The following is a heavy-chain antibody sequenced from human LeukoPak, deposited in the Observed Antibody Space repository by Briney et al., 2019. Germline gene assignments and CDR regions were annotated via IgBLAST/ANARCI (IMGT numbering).Heavy chain of an antibody. CDR3: ARERFAGGYRYLDY. D-gene: IGHD2-8*02. CDR1: GGSINSGGYF. V-gene: IGHV4-31*03. J-gene: IGHJ4*02. Sequence: SETLSLTCTVSGGSINSGGYFWNWIRQHPGRGLEWIGSIYYTGSTSYYPSLKSRLTISIATSKNHFSLRLNSVIAADTAVYYCARERFAGGYRYLDYWGQGTLVTVSP. CDR2: IYYTGST.